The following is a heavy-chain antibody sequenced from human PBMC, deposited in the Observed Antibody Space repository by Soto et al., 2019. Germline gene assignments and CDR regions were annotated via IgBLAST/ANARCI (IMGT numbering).Heavy chain of an antibody. CDR2: FDPEDGET. V-gene: IGHV1-24*01. Sequence: ASVKVSCKVSGYTLTELSMHWVRQAPGKGLEWMGGFDPEDGETIYAQKFQGRVTMTEDTSTDTAYMELSSLRSEDTAVYYCATWTTMETYYYYGMDVWGQGTTVTVSS. D-gene: IGHD1-1*01. CDR3: ATWTTMETYYYYGMDV. CDR1: GYTLTELS. J-gene: IGHJ6*02.